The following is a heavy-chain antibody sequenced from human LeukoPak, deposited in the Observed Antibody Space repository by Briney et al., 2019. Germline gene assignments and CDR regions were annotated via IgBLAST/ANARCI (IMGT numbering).Heavy chain of an antibody. J-gene: IGHJ4*02. CDR2: IRSKGNSYAT. CDR3: TAKSDTYGHFDY. D-gene: IGHD5-18*01. CDR1: GFIFSDAT. V-gene: IGHV3-73*01. Sequence: GGSLRLSCAASGFIFSDATVPWVRQASGTGLEWVGRIRSKGNSYATSYAASVRGRFTIARDDSENTAYLQMNSLKTEDTAIYFCTAKSDTYGHFDYWGQGMLVTVSS.